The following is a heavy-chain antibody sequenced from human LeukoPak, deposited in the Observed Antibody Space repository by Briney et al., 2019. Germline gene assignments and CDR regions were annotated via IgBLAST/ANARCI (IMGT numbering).Heavy chain of an antibody. Sequence: GASVKVSCKASGYTFTSYGISWVRQAPGQGLEWMGWVSAYNGNTNYAQKLQGRVTMTTHTSTTTAYMELRSLRSDDPAVYYCARDRATVTTLHYYSYHYMDVWGKGTTVTVSS. J-gene: IGHJ6*03. CDR1: GYTFTSYG. V-gene: IGHV1-18*01. D-gene: IGHD4-17*01. CDR3: ARDRATVTTLHYYSYHYMDV. CDR2: VSAYNGNT.